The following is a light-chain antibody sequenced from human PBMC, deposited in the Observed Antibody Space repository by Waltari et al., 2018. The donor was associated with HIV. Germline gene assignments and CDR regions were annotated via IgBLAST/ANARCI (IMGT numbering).Light chain of an antibody. Sequence: QSVLTQPPSASGTPGQRVTISCSGSSSNVGNNYVYWYQQLPGTAPKLLLSINYQRPSGVPYRFSASTSGTSASLAISGLRSEDEADYYCAALDDSLIDQVVLVGGTKLTVL. CDR3: AALDDSLIDQVV. J-gene: IGLJ2*01. CDR1: SSNVGNNY. CDR2: INY. V-gene: IGLV1-47*01.